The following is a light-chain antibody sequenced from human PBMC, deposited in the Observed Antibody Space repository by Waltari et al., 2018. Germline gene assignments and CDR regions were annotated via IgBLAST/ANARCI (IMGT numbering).Light chain of an antibody. CDR1: SSDVGGDDS. CDR3: TSQSSNNGVI. CDR2: DVN. Sequence: QSALTQPASVSGSPGQSITISCTGSSSDVGGDDSVSWYEDHPGQAPTVIIYDVNERPSGVSDRFSGSKSGNTASLTISGLQAEDEATFYCTSQSSNNGVIFGGGTKVTVL. V-gene: IGLV2-14*03. J-gene: IGLJ2*01.